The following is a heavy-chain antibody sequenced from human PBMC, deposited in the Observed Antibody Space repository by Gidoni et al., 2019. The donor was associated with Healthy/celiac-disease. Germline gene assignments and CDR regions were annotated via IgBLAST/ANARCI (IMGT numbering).Heavy chain of an antibody. CDR2: INHSGST. D-gene: IGHD5-12*01. CDR1: GGSFSGYY. Sequence: QVQLQQWGAGLLKPSETLSLTCAVYGGSFSGYYWSWIRQPPGKGLEWIGEINHSGSTNYHPSLKSRVTISVDTSKNQFSLKLSSVTAADTAVYYCASGGDGYNYVHYWGQGTLVTVSS. CDR3: ASGGDGYNYVHY. J-gene: IGHJ4*02. V-gene: IGHV4-34*01.